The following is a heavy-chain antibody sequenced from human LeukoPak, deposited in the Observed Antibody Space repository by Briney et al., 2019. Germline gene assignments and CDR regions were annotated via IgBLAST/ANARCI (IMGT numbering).Heavy chain of an antibody. CDR1: GFTFSSYT. D-gene: IGHD3-16*01. V-gene: IGHV3-23*01. CDR3: AKDGGRWVSALWGDS. Sequence: RGSLRLSCTASGFTFSSYTMSWVRQAPGKGLKWVSPITTGGLNTYYADSVKGRFTVSRDNSKNTLYLQMNSLRAEDTAVYYCAKDGGRWVSALWGDSWGRGTLVIVSS. CDR2: ITTGGLNT. J-gene: IGHJ4*02.